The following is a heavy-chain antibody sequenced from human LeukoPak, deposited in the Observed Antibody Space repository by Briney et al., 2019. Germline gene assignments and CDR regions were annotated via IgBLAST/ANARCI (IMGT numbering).Heavy chain of an antibody. CDR3: AREYVELGRSSEPYFDY. CDR1: GGSISGYY. Sequence: SETLSLTCIVSGGSISGYYWSWIRQPPGKGLEWIGYIHYSGSTSYNPSLKSLVTISVDTSKNQFSLKLNSVTAADTAMYYCAREYVELGRSSEPYFDYWGQGTLVTVSS. D-gene: IGHD3-16*01. J-gene: IGHJ4*02. CDR2: IHYSGST. V-gene: IGHV4-59*01.